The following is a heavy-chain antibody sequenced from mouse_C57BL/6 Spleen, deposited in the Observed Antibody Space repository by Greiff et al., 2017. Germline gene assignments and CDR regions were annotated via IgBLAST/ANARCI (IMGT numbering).Heavy chain of an antibody. CDR3: AGDYDEAWFAY. CDR2: IHPNSGST. D-gene: IGHD2-4*01. Sequence: QVQLQQSGAELVKPGASVKLSCKASGYTFTSYWMHWVKQRPGQGLEWIGMIHPNSGSTNYNEKFKSKATLTVDKSSSTAYMQLSSLTSEDSAVYYGAGDYDEAWFAYWGQGTLVTVSA. V-gene: IGHV1-64*01. CDR1: GYTFTSYW. J-gene: IGHJ3*01.